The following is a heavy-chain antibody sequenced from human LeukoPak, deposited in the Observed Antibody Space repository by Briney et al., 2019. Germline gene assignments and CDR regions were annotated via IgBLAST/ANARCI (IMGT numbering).Heavy chain of an antibody. CDR1: GFTFSSYS. Sequence: GGSLRLSCAASGFTFSSYSMNWVRQAPGKGLEWVSSISSSSSYIYYADSVKGRFTISRDNAKNSLYLQKNSLRAEDTAVYYCARDSYGSGSFDYWGQGTLVTVSS. D-gene: IGHD3-10*01. CDR3: ARDSYGSGSFDY. CDR2: ISSSSSYI. J-gene: IGHJ4*02. V-gene: IGHV3-21*01.